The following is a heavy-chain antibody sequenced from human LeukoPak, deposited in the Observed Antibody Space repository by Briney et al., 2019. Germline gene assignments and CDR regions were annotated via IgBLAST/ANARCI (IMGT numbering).Heavy chain of an antibody. CDR2: ISYDGSNK. V-gene: IGHV3-30-3*01. J-gene: IGHJ4*02. Sequence: GGSLRLSCAASGFTFSSYATHWVRQAPGKGLEWVAVISYDGSNKYYADSVKGRFTISRDNSKNTLYLQMNSLRAEDTAVYYCARGHYDILTGYYTHFDYWGQGTLVTVSS. CDR1: GFTFSSYA. D-gene: IGHD3-9*01. CDR3: ARGHYDILTGYYTHFDY.